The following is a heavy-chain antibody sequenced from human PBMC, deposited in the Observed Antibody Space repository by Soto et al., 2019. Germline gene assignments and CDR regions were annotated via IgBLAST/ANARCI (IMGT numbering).Heavy chain of an antibody. CDR3: ATGCSGGSCYPDAFDI. CDR2: FDPEDGET. CDR1: GYTLTELS. Sequence: ASVKVSCKVSGYTLTELSMHWVRQAPGKGLEWMGGFDPEDGETIYAQKFQGRVTMTEDTSTDTAYMELSSLRSEDTAVYYCATGCSGGSCYPDAFDIWGQGTMVTVSS. J-gene: IGHJ3*02. D-gene: IGHD2-15*01. V-gene: IGHV1-24*01.